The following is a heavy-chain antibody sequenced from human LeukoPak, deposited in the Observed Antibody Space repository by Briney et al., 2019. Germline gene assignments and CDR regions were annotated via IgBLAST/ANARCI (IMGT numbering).Heavy chain of an antibody. CDR2: ISNDGSNK. J-gene: IGHJ4*02. CDR1: GFTFSRYE. CDR3: TTDAGLTGYYNVLLDYFDY. V-gene: IGHV3-30-3*01. Sequence: PGGSLRLSCAASGFTFSRYEMHWVRQAPGKGLEWVTLISNDGSNKYYADSVKGRFTISRDNSKNTLYLQMNSLKTEDTAVYYCTTDAGLTGYYNVLLDYFDYWSQGTLVTVSS. D-gene: IGHD3-9*01.